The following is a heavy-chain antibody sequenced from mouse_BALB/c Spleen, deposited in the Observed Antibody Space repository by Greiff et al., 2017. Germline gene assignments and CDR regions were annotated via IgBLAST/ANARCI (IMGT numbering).Heavy chain of an antibody. CDR1: GYTFTNYW. V-gene: IGHV1-63*02. Sequence: QVQLQQSGAELVRPGTSVKISCKASGYTFTNYWLGWVKQRPGHGLEWIGDIYPGGGYTNYNEKFKGKATLTADTSSSTAYMPLSSLTSEDSAVYFCAREGYYYGSSHYAMDYWGQGTSGTVSS. D-gene: IGHD1-1*01. CDR2: IYPGGGYT. CDR3: AREGYYYGSSHYAMDY. J-gene: IGHJ4*01.